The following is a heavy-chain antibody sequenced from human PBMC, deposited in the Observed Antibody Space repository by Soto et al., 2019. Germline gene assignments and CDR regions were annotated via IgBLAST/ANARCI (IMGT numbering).Heavy chain of an antibody. D-gene: IGHD4-17*01. Sequence: TSETLSLTCTVSGGSISSYYWSWIRQPPGKGLEWIGYIYYSGSTNYNPSLKSRVTISVDTSKNQFSLKLSSVTAADTAVYYCARISTVTMGDYYYGMDVWGQGTTVTVSS. V-gene: IGHV4-59*01. CDR1: GGSISSYY. J-gene: IGHJ6*02. CDR2: IYYSGST. CDR3: ARISTVTMGDYYYGMDV.